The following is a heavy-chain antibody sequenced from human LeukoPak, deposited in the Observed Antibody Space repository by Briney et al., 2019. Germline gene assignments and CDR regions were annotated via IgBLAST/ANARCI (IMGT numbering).Heavy chain of an antibody. J-gene: IGHJ6*03. D-gene: IGHD1-26*01. CDR1: GGSIGSYY. CDR2: IYTSGST. V-gene: IGHV4-4*07. CDR3: AREWEWELLLVRRYYYYYMDV. Sequence: SETLSLTCTVSGGSIGSYYWCWIRQPAGKGLEWIGRIYTSGSTNYNPSLKSRVTMSVDTSKNQFSLKLSSVTAADTAVYYRAREWEWELLLVRRYYYYYMDVWGKGTTVTISS.